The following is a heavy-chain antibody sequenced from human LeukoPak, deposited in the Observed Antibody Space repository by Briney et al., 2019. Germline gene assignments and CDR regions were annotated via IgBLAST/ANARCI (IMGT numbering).Heavy chain of an antibody. J-gene: IGHJ6*02. Sequence: GGSLRLSCAASGFTFSSYSMNWVRQAPGKGLEWVSSISSSSSYIYYADSVKGRFTISRDNAKNSLYLQMNSLRAEDTAVYYCARMGIVPAAIYGMDVWGQGTTVTVSS. CDR2: ISSSSSYI. D-gene: IGHD2-2*01. CDR3: ARMGIVPAAIYGMDV. CDR1: GFTFSSYS. V-gene: IGHV3-21*01.